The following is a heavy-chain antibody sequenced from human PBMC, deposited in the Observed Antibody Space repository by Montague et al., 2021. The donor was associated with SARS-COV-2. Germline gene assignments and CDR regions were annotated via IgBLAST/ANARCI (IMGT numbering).Heavy chain of an antibody. J-gene: IGHJ6*02. CDR1: GGSISSSSYY. D-gene: IGHD4-17*01. CDR3: ASDYGDYGSGYYYGMDV. V-gene: IGHV4-39*07. Sequence: SETLSLTCTVSGGSISSSSYYWGWIRQPPGKGLEWFGCIYYSGSTYYNPSLKSRVTISVDTSKYQFYLKLNSVTGADTAVYYCASDYGDYGSGYYYGMDVWGQGTTVTVSS. CDR2: IYYSGST.